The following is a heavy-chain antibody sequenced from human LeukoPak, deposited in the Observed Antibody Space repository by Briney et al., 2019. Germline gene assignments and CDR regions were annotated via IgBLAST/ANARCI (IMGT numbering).Heavy chain of an antibody. D-gene: IGHD3-9*01. CDR3: ARGQAYYDILTGSPQNYYYYGMDV. CDR1: GGSFSGYY. CDR2: INHSGST. Sequence: PSETLSLTCAVYGGSFSGYYWSWIRQPPEKGLEWIGEINHSGSTNYNPSLKSRVTISVDTSKNQFSLKLSSVTAADTAVYYCARGQAYYDILTGSPQNYYYYGMDVWGKGTTVTVS. V-gene: IGHV4-34*01. J-gene: IGHJ6*04.